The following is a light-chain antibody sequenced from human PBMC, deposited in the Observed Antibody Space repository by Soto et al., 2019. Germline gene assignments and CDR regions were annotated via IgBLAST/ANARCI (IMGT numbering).Light chain of an antibody. J-gene: IGLJ2*01. V-gene: IGLV2-11*01. Sequence: QSALTQPRSVSGSPGQSVTISCSGTSSDVGNYNYVSWYQQHPGKAPKLMIYDVSKRPSGVPDRFSGSKSGNTASLTISGLQAEDEADYYCSSYTSSHTWVFGGGTKLTVL. CDR2: DVS. CDR1: SSDVGNYNY. CDR3: SSYTSSHTWV.